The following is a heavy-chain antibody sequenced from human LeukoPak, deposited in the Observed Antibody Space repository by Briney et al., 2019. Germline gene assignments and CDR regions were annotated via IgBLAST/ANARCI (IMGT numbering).Heavy chain of an antibody. V-gene: IGHV3-30*03. D-gene: IGHD6-19*01. CDR1: GFTFSSYS. CDR3: ARDLYSSGWETFDY. CDR2: ISYDGSNK. Sequence: GGSLRLSCAASGFTFSSYSMNWVRQAPGKGLEWVAVISYDGSNKYYADSVKGRFTTSRDNSKNTLYLQMNSLRAEDTAVYYCARDLYSSGWETFDYWGQGTLVTVSS. J-gene: IGHJ4*02.